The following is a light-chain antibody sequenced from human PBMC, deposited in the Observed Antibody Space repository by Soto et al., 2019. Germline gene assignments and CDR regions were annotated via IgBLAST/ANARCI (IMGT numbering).Light chain of an antibody. Sequence: DVQMTQSPSTLSGSVGDRVTITCRASQTISSWLAWYQQKPGKAPKLLIYKASTLKSGVPSRFSGSGSGTEFTLTISSLQPDDFATDYCQHYNSYSEAFGQGPKVDI. J-gene: IGKJ1*01. CDR3: QHYNSYSEA. V-gene: IGKV1-5*03. CDR2: KAS. CDR1: QTISSW.